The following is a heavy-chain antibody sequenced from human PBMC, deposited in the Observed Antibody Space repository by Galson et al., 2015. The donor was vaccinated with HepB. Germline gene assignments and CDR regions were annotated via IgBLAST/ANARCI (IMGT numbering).Heavy chain of an antibody. D-gene: IGHD6-19*01. V-gene: IGHV3-30*18. Sequence: SLRLSCAASGFTFSSYGMHWVRQAPGKGLEWVAVISYDGSNKYYADSVKGRFTISRDNSKNTLYLQMNSLRAEDTAVYYCAKEGGSGWSDYFDYWGQGTLVTVSS. CDR3: AKEGGSGWSDYFDY. CDR1: GFTFSSYG. J-gene: IGHJ4*02. CDR2: ISYDGSNK.